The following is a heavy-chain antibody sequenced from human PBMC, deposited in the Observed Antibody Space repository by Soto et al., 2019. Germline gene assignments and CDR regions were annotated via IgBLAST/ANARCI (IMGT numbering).Heavy chain of an antibody. CDR3: TASTRPGIAARNAFDY. CDR1: GFTFSNAW. Sequence: EVQLVESGGGLVKPGGSLRLSCAASGFTFSNAWMSWVRQAPGKGLEWVGRIKSKTDGRTTDYAAPVKGRFTISRDDSKNTLYLQMNSLKTVDTAVYYCTASTRPGIAARNAFDYWGQGTLVTVSS. D-gene: IGHD6-6*01. V-gene: IGHV3-15*01. J-gene: IGHJ4*02. CDR2: IKSKTDGRTT.